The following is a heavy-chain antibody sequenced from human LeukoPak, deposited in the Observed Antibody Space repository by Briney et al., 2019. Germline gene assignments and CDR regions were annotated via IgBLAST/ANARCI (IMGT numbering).Heavy chain of an antibody. CDR3: ARDRDASGSYYDY. V-gene: IGHV4-38-2*02. CDR1: GYSISTGYY. J-gene: IGHJ4*02. Sequence: PSETLSLTCTVSGYSISTGYYWIWIRQPPGTGLEWIGSLYHSGSTYYNPSLKSRVTISVDTSKNHFSLKLGSVTAADTAVYYCARDRDASGSYYDYWGQGTLVTVSS. CDR2: LYHSGST. D-gene: IGHD3-10*01.